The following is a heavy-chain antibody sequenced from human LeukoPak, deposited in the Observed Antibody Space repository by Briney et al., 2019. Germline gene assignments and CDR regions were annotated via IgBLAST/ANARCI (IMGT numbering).Heavy chain of an antibody. CDR2: IYYSGST. CDR1: GGSFSGYY. Sequence: PSETLSLTCAVYGGSFSGYYWSWIRQPPGKGLEWIGYIYYSGSTNYNPSLKSRVTISVDTSKNQFSLKLSSVTAADTAVYYCARGVIDSSGYYYPDYWYFDLWGRGTLVTVSS. CDR3: ARGVIDSSGYYYPDYWYFDL. V-gene: IGHV4-59*01. J-gene: IGHJ2*01. D-gene: IGHD3-22*01.